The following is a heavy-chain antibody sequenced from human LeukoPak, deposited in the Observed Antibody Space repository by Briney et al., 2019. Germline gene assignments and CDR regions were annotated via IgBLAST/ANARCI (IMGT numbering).Heavy chain of an antibody. J-gene: IGHJ4*02. CDR2: INPSGGST. CDR3: ARDSADGGYYDY. V-gene: IGHV1-46*01. D-gene: IGHD3-22*01. Sequence: GASVKVSCKASGYTFTSYYMHWVRQAPGQGLEWMGIINPSGGSTSYAQKFQGRVTMTRDMSTNTVYMELSSLRSEDTAVYYCARDSADGGYYDYWGQGTLVTVSS. CDR1: GYTFTSYY.